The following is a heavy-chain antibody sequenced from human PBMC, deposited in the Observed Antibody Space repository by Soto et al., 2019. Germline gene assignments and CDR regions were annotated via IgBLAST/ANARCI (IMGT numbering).Heavy chain of an antibody. D-gene: IGHD6-13*01. CDR3: ARDSSSWYYFDY. J-gene: IGHJ4*02. Sequence: QVQLVESGGGVVQPGRSLRLSCAASGFTFSSYGMHWVRQAPGKGLEWVAVIWYDGSNKYYADSVKGRFTISRDNSKNTLYLQMNILRAEDTAVYYCARDSSSWYYFDYWGQGTLVTVSS. CDR2: IWYDGSNK. CDR1: GFTFSSYG. V-gene: IGHV3-33*01.